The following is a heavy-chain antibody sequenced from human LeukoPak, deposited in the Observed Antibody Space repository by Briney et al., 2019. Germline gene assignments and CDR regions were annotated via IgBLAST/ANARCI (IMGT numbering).Heavy chain of an antibody. D-gene: IGHD3-22*01. J-gene: IGHJ4*02. CDR1: GGSISSGDYY. CDR2: IYYSGST. V-gene: IGHV4-30-4*08. CDR3: ARALFLQAFDY. Sequence: KSSETLSLTCTVSGGSISSGDYYWSWIRQPPGKGLEWIGYIYYSGSTYYNPSLKSRVTISVDTSKNQFSLKLSSVTAADTAVYYCARALFLQAFDYWGQGTLVTVSS.